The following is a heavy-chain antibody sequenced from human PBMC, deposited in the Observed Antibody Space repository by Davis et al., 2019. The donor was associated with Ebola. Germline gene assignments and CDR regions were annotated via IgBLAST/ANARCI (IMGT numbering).Heavy chain of an antibody. CDR1: GFTFNSYA. D-gene: IGHD3-10*01. V-gene: IGHV3-48*01. CDR2: ISSSGSTI. J-gene: IGHJ3*02. CDR3: AKGGSRDI. Sequence: GESLKISCAASGFTFNSYAMHWVRQAPGKGLEWVSYISSSGSTIYYADSVKGRFTISRDNSKNTLYLQMNSLRAEDTAVYYCAKGGSRDIWGQGTMVTVSS.